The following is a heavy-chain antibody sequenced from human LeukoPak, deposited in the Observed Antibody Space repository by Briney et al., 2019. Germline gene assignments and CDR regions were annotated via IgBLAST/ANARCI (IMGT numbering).Heavy chain of an antibody. J-gene: IGHJ3*02. CDR2: ISSSSRSI. Sequence: PGGSLRLSCAASGFTFSTYSMNWVRQTPGKGLEWVSSISSSSRSIYYADSVKGRFTISRDNAKNSLYLQMNSLRAEDTAVYYCAKDSLASDEGGPFDIWGQGTMVTVSS. CDR1: GFTFSTYS. D-gene: IGHD4-23*01. V-gene: IGHV3-21*01. CDR3: AKDSLASDEGGPFDI.